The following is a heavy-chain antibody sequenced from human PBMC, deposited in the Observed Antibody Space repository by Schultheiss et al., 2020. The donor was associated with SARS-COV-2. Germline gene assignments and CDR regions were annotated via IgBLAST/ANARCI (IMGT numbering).Heavy chain of an antibody. CDR3: SRGRTSVIPSPVLGLGPHYFSYYMDV. CDR2: VSHSGGT. Sequence: SETLSLTCAVYGGSFSGYYWSWIRQSPGKGLEWIGQVSHSGGTHFNPSLKRRVTISVDTSKSQFSLRLRSVTAADTAIYFCSRGRTSVIPSPVLGLGPHYFSYYMDVWGKGTTVTVSS. CDR1: GGSFSGYY. J-gene: IGHJ6*03. V-gene: IGHV4-34*01. D-gene: IGHD4-11*01.